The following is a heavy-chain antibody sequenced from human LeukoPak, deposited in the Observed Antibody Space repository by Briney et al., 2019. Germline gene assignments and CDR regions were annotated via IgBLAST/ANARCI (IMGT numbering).Heavy chain of an antibody. J-gene: IGHJ4*02. CDR2: IYYSGST. V-gene: IGHV4-39*07. Sequence: KPSETLSLTCTVSGGSISSSSYYWGWIRQPPGKGLEWIGSIYYSGSTYYNPSLKSRVTISVDTSKNQFSLKLSSVTAADTAVYYCARDYYDSSGYYYALWGQGTLVTVSS. CDR1: GGSISSSSYY. D-gene: IGHD3-22*01. CDR3: ARDYYDSSGYYYAL.